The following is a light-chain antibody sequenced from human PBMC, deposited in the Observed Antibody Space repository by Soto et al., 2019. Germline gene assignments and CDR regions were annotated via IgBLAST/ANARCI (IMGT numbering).Light chain of an antibody. CDR3: CSYAGSNTYV. CDR1: SSDVGSYKF. V-gene: IGLV2-23*01. CDR2: EGS. Sequence: QSVLTQPASVSGSPGQSITISCTGTSSDVGSYKFVSWYQQHPGKAPKLMIFEGSKWPSGVSNRFSGSKSGNTASLTISGLQTEDEADYYCCSYAGSNTYVFGTGTKVTV. J-gene: IGLJ1*01.